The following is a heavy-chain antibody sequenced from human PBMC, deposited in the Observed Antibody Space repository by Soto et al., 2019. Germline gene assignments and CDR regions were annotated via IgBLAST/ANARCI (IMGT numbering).Heavy chain of an antibody. V-gene: IGHV5-51*01. D-gene: IGHD2-2*01. Sequence: GESLKISCKGSGYSFTSYWIGWVRQMPGKGLEWMGIIYPGDSDTSYSPSFQGQVTISADKSISTAYLQWSSLKASDTAMYYCARMGEGYCSSTSCYARFYYYYMDVWGKGTTVTVSS. CDR2: IYPGDSDT. CDR1: GYSFTSYW. CDR3: ARMGEGYCSSTSCYARFYYYYMDV. J-gene: IGHJ6*03.